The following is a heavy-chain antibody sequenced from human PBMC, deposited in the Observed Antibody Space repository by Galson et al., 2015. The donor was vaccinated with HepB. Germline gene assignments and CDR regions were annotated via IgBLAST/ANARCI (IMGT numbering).Heavy chain of an antibody. D-gene: IGHD3-22*01. CDR3: ARARMYYYDSSGFSS. CDR1: AINVSRSY. CDR2: IYTGGST. J-gene: IGHJ5*02. Sequence: SPRLSCAASAINVSRSYMSWIRQAPGKGLEWVSVIYTGGSTYYVDSVKGRFIISRDNSKNTLYLQMNRLGVEDTAVYYCARARMYYYDSSGFSSWGQGTLVTVSS. V-gene: IGHV3-66*01.